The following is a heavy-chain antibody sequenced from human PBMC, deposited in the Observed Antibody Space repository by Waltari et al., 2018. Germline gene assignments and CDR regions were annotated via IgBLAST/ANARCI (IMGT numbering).Heavy chain of an antibody. CDR2: IYYSGST. Sequence: QVQLQESGPGLVKPSETLSLTCTVPGGSISSYYWSWIRQPPGKGLEWIGYIYYSGSTNYNPSLKSRVTISVDTSKNQFSLKLSSVTAADTAVYYCARSPWIQLWRYYGMDVWGQGTTVTVSS. D-gene: IGHD5-18*01. CDR3: ARSPWIQLWRYYGMDV. CDR1: GGSISSYY. V-gene: IGHV4-59*01. J-gene: IGHJ6*02.